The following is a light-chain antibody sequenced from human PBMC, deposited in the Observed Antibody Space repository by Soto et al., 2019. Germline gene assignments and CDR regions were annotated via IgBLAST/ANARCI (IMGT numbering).Light chain of an antibody. Sequence: QSVLTQPPSASGTPGQRVTISCSGSGSNIAINYVYWYQQVPGTAPKLLIYRDNQRPSGVPDRFSGSKSGPSASLAISGLRSEDEADYYCVAWDDSLSGRGVFGTGTKVTVL. J-gene: IGLJ1*01. CDR1: GSNIAINY. CDR2: RDN. CDR3: VAWDDSLSGRGV. V-gene: IGLV1-47*01.